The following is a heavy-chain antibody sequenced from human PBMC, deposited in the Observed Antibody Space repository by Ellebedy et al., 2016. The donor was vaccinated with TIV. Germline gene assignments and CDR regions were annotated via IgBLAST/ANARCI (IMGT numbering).Heavy chain of an antibody. CDR3: ARLCGAGIGGSCRENDY. Sequence: GGSLRLXXAASGFTFSDYYMSWIRQAPGKGLEWVSYISSSGSTIYYADSVKGRFTISRDNAKNSLYLQMNSLRAEDTAVYYCARLCGAGIGGSCRENDYWGQGTLVTVSS. CDR2: ISSSGSTI. D-gene: IGHD2-15*01. J-gene: IGHJ4*02. V-gene: IGHV3-11*04. CDR1: GFTFSDYY.